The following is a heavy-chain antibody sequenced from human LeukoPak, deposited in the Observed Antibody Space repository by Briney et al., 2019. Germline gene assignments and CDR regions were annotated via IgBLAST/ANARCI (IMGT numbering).Heavy chain of an antibody. CDR3: ARQTGSGLFILP. D-gene: IGHD3/OR15-3a*01. J-gene: IGHJ4*02. Sequence: PSETLSLTCTVSGGSISSSSYYWSWIRQPAGKGLEWIGRIYTTGSTNYNPSLKSRVTISLDTSKNQFSLKLTSVTAADTAVYYCARQTGSGLFILPGGQGTLVTVSS. CDR1: GGSISSSSYY. CDR2: IYTTGST. V-gene: IGHV4-61*02.